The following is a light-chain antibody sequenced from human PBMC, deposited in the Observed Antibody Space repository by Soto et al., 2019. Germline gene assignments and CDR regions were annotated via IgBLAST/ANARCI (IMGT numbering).Light chain of an antibody. CDR1: RSVTSGTY. Sequence: EIVLTQSPGPLSLSPGERATLSCRASRSVTSGTYLAWYQQRPGQAPRLLIYGASSRATGIPDRFSGSGSGTDFTLTISSLEPEDFAVYYCQQYGDSPRTFGQGTRVEIK. J-gene: IGKJ1*01. CDR2: GAS. CDR3: QQYGDSPRT. V-gene: IGKV3-20*01.